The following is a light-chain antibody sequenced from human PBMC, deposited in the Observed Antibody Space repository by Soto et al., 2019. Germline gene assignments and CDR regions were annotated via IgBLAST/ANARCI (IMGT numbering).Light chain of an antibody. J-gene: IGKJ4*01. Sequence: EVVLTQSPATLSLSPGERATLSCRASQSVSSYLAWYQQKPGQAPRLLIYDASNRATGIPARFSGSGSGTDFTLTISSLEPEDFAFYYCRQRSSWPPLTFGGGTKVEIK. CDR2: DAS. V-gene: IGKV3-11*01. CDR3: RQRSSWPPLT. CDR1: QSVSSY.